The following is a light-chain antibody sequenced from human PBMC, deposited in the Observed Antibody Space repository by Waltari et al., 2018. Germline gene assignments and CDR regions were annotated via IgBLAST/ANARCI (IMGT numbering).Light chain of an antibody. CDR3: QQYGRSTWT. CDR1: QSVSDNY. V-gene: IGKV3-20*01. CDR2: DAS. Sequence: EIVLTQSPGTLSLSPGERATLSCRASQSVSDNYLAWYQQKPVQAPRLLIYDASSRATGIPDRFSGSGSGTDFSLSIRRLEPEDSAVYYCQQYGRSTWTFGQGTRVEI. J-gene: IGKJ1*01.